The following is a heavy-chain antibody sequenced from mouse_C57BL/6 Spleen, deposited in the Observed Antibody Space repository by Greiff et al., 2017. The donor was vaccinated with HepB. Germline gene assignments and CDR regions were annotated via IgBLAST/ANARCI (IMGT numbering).Heavy chain of an antibody. CDR2: IDPEDGET. CDR1: GFNIKDYY. D-gene: IGHD3-3*01. Sequence: VQLQQSGAELVKPGASVKLSCTASGFNIKDYYLHWVKQRTEQGLEWIGRIDPEDGETKYAPKFQGKATITAETSSNTAYLQLSSLTAEDPAFYYCARDLGAPGAMDYWGQGTSVTVSS. J-gene: IGHJ4*01. CDR3: ARDLGAPGAMDY. V-gene: IGHV14-2*01.